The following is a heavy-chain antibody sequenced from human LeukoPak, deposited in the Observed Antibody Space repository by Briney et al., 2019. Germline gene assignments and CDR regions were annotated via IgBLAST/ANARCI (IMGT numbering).Heavy chain of an antibody. V-gene: IGHV4-39*07. J-gene: IGHJ4*02. CDR3: ARDQSGSYY. CDR1: GGSISSSSYY. D-gene: IGHD1-26*01. CDR2: IYYSGST. Sequence: SETLSLTCTVSGGSISSSSYYWGWIRQPPGKGLEWIGSIYYSGSTYYNPSLKSRVTISVDTSKNQFSLKLSSVTAADTAVYYCARDQSGSYYWGQGTLVTVSS.